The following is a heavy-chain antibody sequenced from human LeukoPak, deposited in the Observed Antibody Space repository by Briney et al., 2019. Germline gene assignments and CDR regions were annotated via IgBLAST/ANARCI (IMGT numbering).Heavy chain of an antibody. D-gene: IGHD1-26*01. CDR2: ISAYNGNT. J-gene: IGHJ3*02. V-gene: IGHV1-18*01. CDR1: GYTFTSYG. CDR3: ARDILVSWELQDAFDI. Sequence: ASVKVSCKASGYTFTSYGISWVRQAPGQGLEWMGWISAYNGNTNYAQKLQDRVTITTDTSTSTAYMELRSLRSDDTAVYYCARDILVSWELQDAFDIWGQGTMVTVSS.